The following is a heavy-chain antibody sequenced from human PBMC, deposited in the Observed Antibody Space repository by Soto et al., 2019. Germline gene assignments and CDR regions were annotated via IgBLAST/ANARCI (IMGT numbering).Heavy chain of an antibody. D-gene: IGHD1-26*01. Sequence: QMQLVESGGGVVQPGGSLRLSCAASGFTFAKFGMHWVRQAPGRGLEWVAIIWYDGSHKYYADSVKGRFTISRDNSMNTMYLQMNSLRVEDTAVYKCAKDWDLLRAFDLWGQGTMVTVSS. CDR3: AKDWDLLRAFDL. J-gene: IGHJ3*01. CDR2: IWYDGSHK. CDR1: GFTFAKFG. V-gene: IGHV3-33*06.